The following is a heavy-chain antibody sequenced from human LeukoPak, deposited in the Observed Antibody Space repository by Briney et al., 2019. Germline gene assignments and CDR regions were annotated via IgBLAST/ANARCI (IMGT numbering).Heavy chain of an antibody. CDR3: ARDAYDILTGYYRGDYFDY. D-gene: IGHD3-9*01. CDR2: IIPILGIA. V-gene: IGHV1-69*04. CDR1: GGTFSSYA. Sequence: SVKVSCMASGGTFSSYAISWVRQAPGQGLEWMGRIIPILGIANYAQKFQGRVTITADKSTSTAYMELSSLRSEDTAVYYCARDAYDILTGYYRGDYFDYWGQGTLVTVSS. J-gene: IGHJ4*02.